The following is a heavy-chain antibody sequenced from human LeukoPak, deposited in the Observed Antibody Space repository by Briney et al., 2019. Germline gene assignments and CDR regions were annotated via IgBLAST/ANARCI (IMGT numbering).Heavy chain of an antibody. CDR1: GFTFSSYG. V-gene: IGHV3-30*18. D-gene: IGHD5-12*01. CDR3: AKSHSRGYSGYDNNWFDP. Sequence: PGRSLRLSCAASGFTFSSYGMHWVRQAPGKGLEWVAVISYDGSNKYYADSVKGRFTISRDNSKNTLCLQMSSLRAEDTAVYYCAKSHSRGYSGYDNNWFDPWGQGTLVTVSS. CDR2: ISYDGSNK. J-gene: IGHJ5*02.